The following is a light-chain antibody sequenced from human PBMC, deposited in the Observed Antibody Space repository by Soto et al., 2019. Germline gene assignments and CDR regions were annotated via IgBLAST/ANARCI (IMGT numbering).Light chain of an antibody. V-gene: IGLV2-14*01. Sequence: QSALTQPASVSGSPGQSITISCTGTSSDVGGYNYVSWYKQHPGKAPKLMIYEVSNRPSGVSNRFSASKSGNTASLTISGLQAEDEADYYCTSYTSSSSYVVFGGGTKLTVL. CDR1: SSDVGGYNY. J-gene: IGLJ2*01. CDR2: EVS. CDR3: TSYTSSSSYVV.